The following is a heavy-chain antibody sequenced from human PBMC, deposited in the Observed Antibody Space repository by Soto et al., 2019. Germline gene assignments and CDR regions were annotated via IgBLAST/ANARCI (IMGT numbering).Heavy chain of an antibody. Sequence: ASVKVYCKASGYTFTSYGISWVRQAPGQGLEWMGWISAYNGNTNYAQKFQGRVTITRDTSASTAYMELSSLRSEDTAVYYCARGAGVLVAAYTWFDPWGQGTLVTGSS. CDR1: GYTFTSYG. V-gene: IGHV1-18*01. J-gene: IGHJ5*02. CDR2: ISAYNGNT. D-gene: IGHD2-15*01. CDR3: ARGAGVLVAAYTWFDP.